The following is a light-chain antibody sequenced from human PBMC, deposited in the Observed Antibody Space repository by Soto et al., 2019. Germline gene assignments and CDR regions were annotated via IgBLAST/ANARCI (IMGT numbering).Light chain of an antibody. CDR1: QDISNY. CDR3: QQYDNLPLT. J-gene: IGKJ5*01. V-gene: IGKV1-33*01. CDR2: DAS. Sequence: DIQMTQSPSSLSASVGDRVTITCQASQDISNYLNWYQQKPGKAPKLLIYDASNLETGVPSRFSGSGSGTDFTFTISSLQPEYIATYCCQQYDNLPLTFGQGTRLEIK.